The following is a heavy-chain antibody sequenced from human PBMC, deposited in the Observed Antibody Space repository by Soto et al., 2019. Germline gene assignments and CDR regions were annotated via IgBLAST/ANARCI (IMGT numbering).Heavy chain of an antibody. CDR1: GYTFSSSS. D-gene: IGHD7-27*01. CDR2: ISVYNGNT. J-gene: IGHJ5*02. V-gene: IGHV1-18*01. CDR3: ARNASGGFDP. Sequence: QVQLVQSGAQVKKPGASVKVSCKASGYTFSSSSISWVRQAPGQGLECMGWISVYNGNTNYAQTLQGRVTMSTDTSTGTAYMELKSLRSDDTAVYYCARNASGGFDPWGQGTLVTVSS.